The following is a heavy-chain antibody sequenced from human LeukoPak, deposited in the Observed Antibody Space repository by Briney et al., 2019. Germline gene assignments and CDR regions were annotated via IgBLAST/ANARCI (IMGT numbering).Heavy chain of an antibody. J-gene: IGHJ3*01. D-gene: IGHD6-13*01. CDR1: GYSISSGYY. Sequence: PSETLSLTCAVSGYSISSGYYRGWIRQPPGKGLEWIGSIYHSGSTYYNPSLKSRVTISVDTSKNQFSLKLSSVTAADTAVYYCARDSSSSYSDAFDLWGQGTMVTVSS. CDR2: IYHSGST. CDR3: ARDSSSSYSDAFDL. V-gene: IGHV4-38-2*01.